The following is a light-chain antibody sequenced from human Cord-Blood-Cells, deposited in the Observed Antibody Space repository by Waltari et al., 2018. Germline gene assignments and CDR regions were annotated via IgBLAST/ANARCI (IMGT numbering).Light chain of an antibody. Sequence: QSALPQPASVSGSPGQSITISCTGTSSDVGSYNLVSWYQQHQGKAPKRMVYEGSKRPSGVSNRFSGSKSGNTASLTISGLQAEDEADYYCCSYAGSSTWVFGGGTKLTVL. CDR2: EGS. V-gene: IGLV2-23*01. CDR1: SSDVGSYNL. J-gene: IGLJ3*02. CDR3: CSYAGSSTWV.